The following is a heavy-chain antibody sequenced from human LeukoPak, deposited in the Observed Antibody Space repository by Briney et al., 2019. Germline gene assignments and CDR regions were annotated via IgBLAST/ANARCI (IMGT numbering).Heavy chain of an antibody. D-gene: IGHD3-3*01. V-gene: IGHV4-34*01. CDR3: ARAWAYDFWSGYYKS. CDR2: INHSGST. Sequence: SETLSLTCAAYGGSFSGYYWSWIRQPSGKGLEWIGEINHSGSTNYNPSLKSRVTISVDTSKNQFSLKLSSVTAADTAVYYCARAWAYDFWSGYYKSWGQGTLVTVSS. CDR1: GGSFSGYY. J-gene: IGHJ5*02.